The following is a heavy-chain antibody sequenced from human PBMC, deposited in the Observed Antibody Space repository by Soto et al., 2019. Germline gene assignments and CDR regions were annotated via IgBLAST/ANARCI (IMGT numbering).Heavy chain of an antibody. CDR3: ARDLKEYCSDGKCNWFDP. Sequence: SETLSLTCTVSGGSISGYYWSWIRQPPGKGLEWIGYMYNTGSTYYNPSLKSRVTISFDASKNEISLQVRSATAADAAVYYCARDLKEYCSDGKCNWFDPWGQGTLVTVSS. V-gene: IGHV4-59*01. D-gene: IGHD2-15*01. J-gene: IGHJ5*02. CDR2: MYNTGST. CDR1: GGSISGYY.